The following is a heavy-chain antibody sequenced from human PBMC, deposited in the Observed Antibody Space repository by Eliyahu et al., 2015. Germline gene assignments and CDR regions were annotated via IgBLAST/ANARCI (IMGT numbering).Heavy chain of an antibody. J-gene: IGHJ3*02. CDR1: GFPFDXYA. D-gene: IGHD6-13*01. V-gene: IGHV3-9*01. CDR2: ISWNSGSI. Sequence: EVQLVESGGGLVQPGRSLRLSCAASGFPFDXYAMHWVRQAPGKGLEWVSGISWNSGSIGYADSVKGRFTISRDNAKNSLYLQMNSLRAEDTALYYCAKSRVIAAAAHDAFDIWGQGTMVTVSS. CDR3: AKSRVIAAAAHDAFDI.